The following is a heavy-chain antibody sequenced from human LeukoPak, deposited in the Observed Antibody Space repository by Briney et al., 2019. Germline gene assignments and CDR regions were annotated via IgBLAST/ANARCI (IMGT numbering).Heavy chain of an antibody. CDR3: ARENFDWLCVFDY. Sequence: GGSLRLSCAASGFTFSSYAMHWVRQAPGKGLEWVAVISYDGSNKYCADSVKGRFTIPRDNSKNTLYLQMNSLRAEDTAVYYCARENFDWLCVFDYWGQGTLVTVSS. J-gene: IGHJ4*02. CDR2: ISYDGSNK. V-gene: IGHV3-30*04. CDR1: GFTFSSYA. D-gene: IGHD3-9*01.